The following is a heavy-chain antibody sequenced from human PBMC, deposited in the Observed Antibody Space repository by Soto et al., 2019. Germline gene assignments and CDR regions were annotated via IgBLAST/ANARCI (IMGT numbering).Heavy chain of an antibody. CDR2: VYYSGTT. CDR3: ASFDYSNYRNWFDP. V-gene: IGHV4-61*01. Sequence: SETLSLTCSVSGGSVSNKTYYWSWIRQPPGKRLEWIGYVYYSGTTNYNPSLKSRVTISVDLSKNQFSLRLSSVTTADTAVYYCASFDYSNYRNWFDPWGQGTLVTVSS. CDR1: GGSVSNKTYY. J-gene: IGHJ5*02. D-gene: IGHD4-4*01.